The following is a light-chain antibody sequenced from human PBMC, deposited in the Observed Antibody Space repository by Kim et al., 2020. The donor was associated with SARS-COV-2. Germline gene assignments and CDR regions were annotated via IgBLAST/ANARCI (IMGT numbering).Light chain of an antibody. J-gene: IGLJ2*01. CDR2: QDN. Sequence: VSPGQTASITCSGDKLGDKYACWYQQKPGQSPVLVIYQDNKRPSGIPERFSGSNSGNTATLTISGTQAMDEADYYCQVWDRRSVVFGGGTQLTVL. V-gene: IGLV3-1*01. CDR3: QVWDRRSVV. CDR1: KLGDKY.